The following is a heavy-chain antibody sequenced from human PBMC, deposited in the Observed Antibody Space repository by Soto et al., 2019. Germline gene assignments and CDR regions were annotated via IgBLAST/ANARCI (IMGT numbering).Heavy chain of an antibody. CDR1: GFTFSDYY. V-gene: IGHV3-11*06. J-gene: IGHJ4*02. CDR3: ARGFTPVTDYYFDY. Sequence: LRLSCAASGFTFSDYYMSWIRQAPGKGLEWVSYISSSSSYTNYADSVKGRFTISRDNAKNSLYLQMNSLRAEDTAVYYCARGFTPVTDYYFDYWGQGTLVTVSS. CDR2: ISSSSSYT. D-gene: IGHD4-17*01.